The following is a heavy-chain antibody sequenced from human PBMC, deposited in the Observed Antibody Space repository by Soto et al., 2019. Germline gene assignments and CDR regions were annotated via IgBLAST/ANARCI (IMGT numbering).Heavy chain of an antibody. V-gene: IGHV3-30*18. CDR3: AKGEVRGIIPSYFDY. J-gene: IGHJ4*02. Sequence: GGSLRLSCAGSGFTFRWFGMNWVRQAPGKGLEWVARISNDGSNEYYVDSVKGRFTISRDNSKNTLYLQMDSLRAEDTAAYYCAKGEVRGIIPSYFDYWGLGTLVTVSS. D-gene: IGHD3-10*01. CDR2: ISNDGSNE. CDR1: GFTFRWFG.